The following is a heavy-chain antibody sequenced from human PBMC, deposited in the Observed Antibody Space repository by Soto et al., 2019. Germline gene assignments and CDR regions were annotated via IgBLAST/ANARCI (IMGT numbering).Heavy chain of an antibody. Sequence: GGSLRLSCAASRFTFGAFAMSWVRQAPGKGLAWVSAVSVSGGSTCYADSVKGRFTISRDNSKNTLYLQMNSLRVDDTALYYFAKGGYRPDQFWFDPWGQGTLVTVSS. V-gene: IGHV3-23*01. CDR1: RFTFGAFA. CDR2: VSVSGGST. J-gene: IGHJ5*02. D-gene: IGHD2-15*01. CDR3: AKGGYRPDQFWFDP.